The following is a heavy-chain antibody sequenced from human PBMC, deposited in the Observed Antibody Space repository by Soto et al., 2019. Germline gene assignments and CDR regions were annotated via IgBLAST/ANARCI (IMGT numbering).Heavy chain of an antibody. CDR1: GFTFSTYG. CDR2: IWYDGTNK. V-gene: IGHV3-33*01. J-gene: IGHJ6*02. Sequence: VGSLRLSCAASGFTFSTYGMHWVRQAPGKGLEWVAVIWYDGTNKYYVDSVKGRFTISRDNSKNTLYLQMDSLRVEDTAVYYCVRGAVVLDYYGMDVWGQGTTVTVSS. D-gene: IGHD3-3*01. CDR3: VRGAVVLDYYGMDV.